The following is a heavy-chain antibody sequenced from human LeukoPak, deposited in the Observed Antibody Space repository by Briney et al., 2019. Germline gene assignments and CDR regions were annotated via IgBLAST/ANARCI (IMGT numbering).Heavy chain of an antibody. CDR2: IIPILGIA. J-gene: IGHJ5*02. CDR3: ARGYSSGWSRGEVWFDP. CDR1: GGTFSSYA. D-gene: IGHD6-19*01. Sequence: GASVKVSCKASGGTFSSYAISWVRQAPGQGLEWMGRIIPILGIANYAQKFQGRVTITADKSTSTAYMELSSLRSEDTAVYYCARGYSSGWSRGEVWFDPWGQGTLVTVSS. V-gene: IGHV1-69*04.